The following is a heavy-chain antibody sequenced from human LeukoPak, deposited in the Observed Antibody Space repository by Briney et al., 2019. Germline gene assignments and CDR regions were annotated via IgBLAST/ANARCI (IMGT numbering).Heavy chain of an antibody. Sequence: GASVKVSCKASGYTFTGDYMHWVRQAPGQGLEWMGWINPNSGGTNYAQKFQGRVTMTRDTSISTAYMELSRLRSDDTAVYYCARGGQYYYDSSGYYYNDYWGQGTLVTVSS. V-gene: IGHV1-2*02. CDR2: INPNSGGT. J-gene: IGHJ4*02. CDR1: GYTFTGDY. CDR3: ARGGQYYYDSSGYYYNDY. D-gene: IGHD3-22*01.